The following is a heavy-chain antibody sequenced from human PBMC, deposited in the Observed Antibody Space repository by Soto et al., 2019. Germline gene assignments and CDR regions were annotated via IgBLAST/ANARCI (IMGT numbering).Heavy chain of an antibody. CDR2: IVVGSGNT. D-gene: IGHD4-17*01. V-gene: IGHV1-58*01. CDR3: AADIYGDYFQLGY. Sequence: SVKVSCKASGFTFTSSAVQWVRQARGQRLEWIGWIVVGSGNTNYAQKFQERVTITRDMSTSTAYMELSSLRSEDTAVYYCAADIYGDYFQLGYWGQGTLVTVSS. CDR1: GFTFTSSA. J-gene: IGHJ4*02.